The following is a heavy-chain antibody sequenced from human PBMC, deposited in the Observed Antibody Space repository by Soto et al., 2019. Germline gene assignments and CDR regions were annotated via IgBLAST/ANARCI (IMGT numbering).Heavy chain of an antibody. D-gene: IGHD3-3*01. V-gene: IGHV3-23*01. CDR1: GFTFSSYA. J-gene: IGHJ4*02. CDR3: AKLGASHYDFWSGGQVANQNIDY. CDR2: ISGSGGST. Sequence: EVQLLESGGGLVQPGGSLRLSCAASGFTFSSYAMSWVRQAPGKGLEWVSAISGSGGSTYYADSVKGRFTISRDNSKNTLYLQMNSLRAEDTAVYYCAKLGASHYDFWSGGQVANQNIDYWGQGTLVTVSS.